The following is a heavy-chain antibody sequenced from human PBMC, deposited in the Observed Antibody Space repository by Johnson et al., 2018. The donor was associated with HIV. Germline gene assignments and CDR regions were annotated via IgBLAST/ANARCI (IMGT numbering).Heavy chain of an antibody. D-gene: IGHD1-26*01. CDR2: IRGEANNYAT. J-gene: IGHJ3*02. V-gene: IGHV3-73*01. CDR1: GFTFSGSA. Sequence: EVQLVESGGGLVQPGGSLKLSCGASGFTFSGSALHWVRQPSGKGLEWVGHIRGEANNYATGYAASTKGRFTISRDDSKNTAYLQMNSLKTEDTAVYYCTTSVGATLRGAFDIWGQGTMVTVSS. CDR3: TTSVGATLRGAFDI.